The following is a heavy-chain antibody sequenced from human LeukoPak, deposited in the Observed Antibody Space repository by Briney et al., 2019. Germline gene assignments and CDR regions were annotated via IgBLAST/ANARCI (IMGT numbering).Heavy chain of an antibody. V-gene: IGHV1-18*01. J-gene: IGHJ3*02. CDR1: GYCFTSCG. D-gene: IGHD3-22*01. CDR2: ISASNGNT. CDR3: ANWMLDYYDSSGSHGDAFDI. Sequence: ASVKVSCMACGYCFTSCGISWVRQAPGQGLEWMGWISASNGNTNYAHKLQGRVTMTTDTSTSTAYMELRSLRSDDTAVFYCANWMLDYYDSSGSHGDAFDIWGQGTMVTVSS.